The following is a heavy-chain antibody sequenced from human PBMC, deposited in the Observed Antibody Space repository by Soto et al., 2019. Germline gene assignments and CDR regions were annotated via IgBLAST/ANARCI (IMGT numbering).Heavy chain of an antibody. Sequence: GGSLRLSCTASGFTFGDYAMSWVRQAPGKGLEWVGFIRSKAYGGTTEYAASLKGRFTISRDDSKSMAYLQMTSLKTEDTAVYYCTRARVDSSGIAGYFDYWGQGTLVTVSS. CDR1: GFTFGDYA. V-gene: IGHV3-49*04. J-gene: IGHJ4*02. D-gene: IGHD3-22*01. CDR2: IRSKAYGGTT. CDR3: TRARVDSSGIAGYFDY.